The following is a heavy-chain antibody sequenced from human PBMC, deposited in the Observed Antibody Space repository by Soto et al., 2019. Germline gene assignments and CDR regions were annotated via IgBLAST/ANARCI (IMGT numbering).Heavy chain of an antibody. J-gene: IGHJ6*02. CDR1: GFTFSSYG. V-gene: IGHV3-30*18. CDR2: ISYDGSNK. D-gene: IGHD5-18*01. CDR3: AKDLGDTAMVRSYYYYGMDV. Sequence: GGSLRLSCAASGFTFSSYGMHWVRQAPGKGLEWVAVISYDGSNKYYADSVKGRFTISRDNSKNTLYLQMNSLRAEDTAVYYCAKDLGDTAMVRSYYYYGMDVWGQGTTVTVSS.